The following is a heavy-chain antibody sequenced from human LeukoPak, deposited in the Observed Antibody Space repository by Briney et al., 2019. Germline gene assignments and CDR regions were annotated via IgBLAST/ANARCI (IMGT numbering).Heavy chain of an antibody. V-gene: IGHV4-34*01. CDR2: INHSGST. D-gene: IGHD3-16*02. CDR3: ARGKVLLLREYFDY. CDR1: GGSFSGYY. J-gene: IGHJ4*02. Sequence: SETLSLTCAVYGGSFSGYYWSWIRQPPGKGLEWIGEINHSGSTNYNPSLKSRVTISVDTSKNQFSLKLSSVTAADTAVYYCARGKVLLLREYFDYWGQGTLVTVSS.